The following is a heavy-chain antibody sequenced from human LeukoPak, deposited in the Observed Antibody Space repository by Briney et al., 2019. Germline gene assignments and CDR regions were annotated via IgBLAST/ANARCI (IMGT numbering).Heavy chain of an antibody. J-gene: IGHJ4*02. CDR3: AWGRTPTFDY. CDR2: VIPILGIA. CDR1: GGSVNSYI. D-gene: IGHD1-1*01. V-gene: IGHV1-69*10. Sequence: AASVKVSCKASGGSVNSYIINWVRQAPGQGLQWMGGVIPILGIANYAQKFQGRVTITADKSTSTAYMELSSLRSEDTAVYYCAWGRTPTFDYWGQGTLVTVSS.